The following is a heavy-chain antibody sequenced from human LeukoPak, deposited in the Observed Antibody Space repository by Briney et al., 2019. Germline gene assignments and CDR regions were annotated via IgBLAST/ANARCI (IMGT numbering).Heavy chain of an antibody. D-gene: IGHD2-2*01. CDR3: ARRYCSSTSCYVSDAFDI. CDR1: GFTFSSYS. V-gene: IGHV3-21*01. J-gene: IGHJ3*02. CDR2: IISSSSYI. Sequence: GGSLRLSCAASGFTFSSYSMNWVRQAPGKGLEWVSSIISSSSYIYYADSVKGRFTISRDNAKHSLYLQMNSLRAEDTAVYYCARRYCSSTSCYVSDAFDIWGQGTMVTVSS.